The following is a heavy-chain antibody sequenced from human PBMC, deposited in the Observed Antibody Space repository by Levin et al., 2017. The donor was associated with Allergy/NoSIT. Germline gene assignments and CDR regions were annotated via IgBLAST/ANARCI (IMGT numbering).Heavy chain of an antibody. V-gene: IGHV1-2*02. Sequence: GESLKISCKTSGDTGSAHDVHWVRRAPGQGLEWMGRMSANSGDTTFAQKFQGRGRMARDTSISTAYMELGRLTSDDTAVYYCARDISGSYDYWGPGTLVPVSS. CDR3: ARDISGSYDY. D-gene: IGHD1-26*01. J-gene: IGHJ4*02. CDR2: MSANSGDT. CDR1: GDTGSAHD.